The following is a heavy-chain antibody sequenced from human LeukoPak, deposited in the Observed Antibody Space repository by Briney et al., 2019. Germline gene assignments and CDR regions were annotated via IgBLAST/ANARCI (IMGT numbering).Heavy chain of an antibody. V-gene: IGHV7-4-1*02. J-gene: IGHJ6*03. CDR2: INTNTGNP. D-gene: IGHD2-21*02. CDR1: GYTFTSYA. Sequence: ASVKVSCTASGYTFTSYAMNWVRQAPGQGLEWMGWINTNTGNPTYAQGFTGRFVFSLDTSVSTAYLQISSLKAEDTAVYYCARERVGTTIYYYYMDVWGKGTTVTVSS. CDR3: ARERVGTTIYYYYMDV.